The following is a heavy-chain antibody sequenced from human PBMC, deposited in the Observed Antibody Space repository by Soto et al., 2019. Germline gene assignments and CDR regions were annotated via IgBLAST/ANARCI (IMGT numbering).Heavy chain of an antibody. CDR2: IIPVFDKA. CDR1: GGSFGSSA. CDR3: ARLRRDWGDAFDL. J-gene: IGHJ3*01. D-gene: IGHD3-16*01. V-gene: IGHV1-69*01. Sequence: QVQLVQSGADVKKPGSSVKVSCKTSGGSFGSSAISWVRQAPAQGLEWKGEIIPVFDKANYAQNFQGRLTITADELTGTVFMELSSLRSEDTAVYFCARLRRDWGDAFDLWGLGTVVTVSS.